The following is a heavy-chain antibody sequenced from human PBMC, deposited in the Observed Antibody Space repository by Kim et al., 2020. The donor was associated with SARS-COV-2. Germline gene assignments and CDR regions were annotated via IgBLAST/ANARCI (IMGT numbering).Heavy chain of an antibody. CDR3: ARADAVPFDSSGYSVAFDV. V-gene: IGHV3-53*01. Sequence: GGSLRLSCAASGFSVSSNYMNWVRQAPGKGLEWVSVVQSGGDPHYEDTVRGRFTISRDKSKNPLYLQLNTLRVEDTAMYYCARADAVPFDSSGYSVAFDV. D-gene: IGHD3-22*01. CDR1: GFSVSSNY. CDR2: VQSGGDP. J-gene: IGHJ3*01.